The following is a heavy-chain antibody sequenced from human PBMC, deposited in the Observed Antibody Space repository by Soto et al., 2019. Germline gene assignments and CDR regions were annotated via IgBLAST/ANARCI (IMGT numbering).Heavy chain of an antibody. Sequence: PSETLSLTCTVSGGSISSSSYYWGWIRQPPGKGLEWIGSIYYSGSTYYNPSVKGRFTISRDNSKNTLYLQMNSLRAEDTAVYYCARSAYKMDTAMAPKNYWGQGTLVTVSS. CDR3: ARSAYKMDTAMAPKNY. J-gene: IGHJ4*02. CDR2: IYYSGST. CDR1: GGSISSSSYY. V-gene: IGHV4-39*01. D-gene: IGHD5-18*01.